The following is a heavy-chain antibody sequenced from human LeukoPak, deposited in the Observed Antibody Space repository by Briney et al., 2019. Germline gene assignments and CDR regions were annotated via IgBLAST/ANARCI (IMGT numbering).Heavy chain of an antibody. J-gene: IGHJ4*02. V-gene: IGHV4-30-2*01. CDR1: GGSISSGDYS. CDR3: ARGYYGSGSYSDY. Sequence: SQTLSLTCAVSGGSISSGDYSWNWIRQPPGKGLEWIGSIYHSGTTYYNPSLKSRVTISVDRSKNQFSLKLSSVTAADTAVYCCARGYYGSGSYSDYWGQGTLVTVSP. CDR2: IYHSGTT. D-gene: IGHD3-10*01.